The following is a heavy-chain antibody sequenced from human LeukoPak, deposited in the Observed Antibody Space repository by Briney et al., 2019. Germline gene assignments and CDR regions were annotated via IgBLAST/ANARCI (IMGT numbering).Heavy chain of an antibody. J-gene: IGHJ6*03. CDR1: GYSISSGFY. Sequence: PSETLSLTCSVSGFSGYSISSGFYWGWIRQPPGKGLEWIGSIFHSGSTYYNPSLKSRVTISVDTSKNQFSLKLSSVTAADTAVYYCARMTTVTTWGYYYYYYMDVWGKGTTVTVSS. CDR3: ARMTTVTTWGYYYYYYMDV. V-gene: IGHV4-38-2*02. D-gene: IGHD4-17*01. CDR2: IFHSGST.